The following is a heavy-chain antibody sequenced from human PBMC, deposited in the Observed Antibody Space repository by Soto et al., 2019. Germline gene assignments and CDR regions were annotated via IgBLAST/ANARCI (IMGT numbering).Heavy chain of an antibody. D-gene: IGHD4-17*01. Sequence: VQLVESGGGLVQPGGSLRLSCAASGFTVSSTCMSWVRQAPGKGLEWIGYIYYSGSTYYNPSLKSRVTISVDTSKNQFSLKLSSVTAADTAVYYCARVGTTVTQFDYWGQGTLVTVSS. V-gene: IGHV4-59*06. CDR2: IYYSGST. CDR3: ARVGTTVTQFDY. J-gene: IGHJ4*02. CDR1: GFTVSSTC.